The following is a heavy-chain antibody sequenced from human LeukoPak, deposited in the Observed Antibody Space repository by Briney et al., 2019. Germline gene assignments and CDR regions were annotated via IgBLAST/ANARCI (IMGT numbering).Heavy chain of an antibody. V-gene: IGHV3-23*01. Sequence: GRSLGLFCAASGLPFTNYAMSWVPQAPATGPEGPSSMEGGGEPFCADSVKGRSTTSRDDSCNTVYLQLNNLRVEDTAIYYCARASWISPADAVCWGQGTQVTVSS. J-gene: IGHJ4*02. CDR1: GLPFTNYA. CDR3: ARASWISPADAVC. D-gene: IGHD2-2*03. CDR2: MEGGGEP.